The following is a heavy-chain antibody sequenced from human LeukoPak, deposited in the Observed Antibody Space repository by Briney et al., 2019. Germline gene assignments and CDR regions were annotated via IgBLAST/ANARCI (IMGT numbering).Heavy chain of an antibody. CDR3: ARGGGDSSGYYLDY. V-gene: IGHV1-69*13. J-gene: IGHJ4*02. CDR1: GGTFSSYA. CDR2: IIPIFATA. D-gene: IGHD3-22*01. Sequence: ASVKVSCKASGGTFSSYAISWVRQAPGQGLEWMGGIIPIFATANYAQKFQGRVTITADESTSTAYMELSSLRSEDTAVYYCARGGGDSSGYYLDYWGQGTLVTVSS.